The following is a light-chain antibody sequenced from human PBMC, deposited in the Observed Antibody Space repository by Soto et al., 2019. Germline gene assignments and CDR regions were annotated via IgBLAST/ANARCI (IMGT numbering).Light chain of an antibody. CDR3: QHRGEWPRT. J-gene: IGKJ2*01. CDR2: GAS. Sequence: EIVLTQSPATLSLSPGGRATLSCRASQSVSTYLAWYQQKPGQAPRLLIYGASNRATGIPARFTGSGSGTDFTLTISSLEPEDFAIYYCQHRGEWPRTFGQGTKLEIK. CDR1: QSVSTY. V-gene: IGKV3-11*01.